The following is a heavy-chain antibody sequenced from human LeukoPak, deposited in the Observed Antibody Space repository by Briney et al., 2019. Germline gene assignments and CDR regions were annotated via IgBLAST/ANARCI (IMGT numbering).Heavy chain of an antibody. D-gene: IGHD3-22*01. V-gene: IGHV4-59*01. CDR2: IYYSGST. J-gene: IGHJ3*02. CDR1: GGSISSYY. CDR3: ARAVYDNDAFDI. Sequence: PSETLSLTCTVSGGSISSYYWSWIRQPPGKGLEWIGYIYYSGSTNYNPSLKSRVTISVDTSKNQFSLKLSSVTAADTAMYYCARAVYDNDAFDIWGQGTMVTVSS.